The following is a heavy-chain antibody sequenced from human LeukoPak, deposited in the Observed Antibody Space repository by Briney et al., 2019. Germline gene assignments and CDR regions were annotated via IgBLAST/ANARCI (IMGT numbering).Heavy chain of an antibody. CDR3: AKGARRAAAA. CDR2: IYYSGSS. Sequence: SETLSLTCTVSGGSISSGGYYWSWIRQHPGKGLEWIGYIYYSGSSYYNPSLKSRVTISVDTSKNQFSLRLSSVTAADTAVYYCAKGARRAAAAWGQGTLVTVSS. CDR1: GGSISSGGYY. V-gene: IGHV4-31*03. J-gene: IGHJ5*02. D-gene: IGHD2-2*01.